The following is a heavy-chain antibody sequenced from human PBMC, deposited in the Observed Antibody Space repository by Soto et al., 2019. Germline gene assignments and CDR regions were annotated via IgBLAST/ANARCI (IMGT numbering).Heavy chain of an antibody. Sequence: QLQLQESGSGLVKPSQTLSLTCAVSGGSISSGGYSWSWIRQPPGKGLEWIGYIYDSGSTYYNPSLNSPVTISVDTSTNQFSLRLTSMTAADTATYYCARGGVVAAVDYWGQGILVTVSS. D-gene: IGHD2-15*01. V-gene: IGHV4-30-2*01. CDR1: GGSISSGGYS. J-gene: IGHJ4*02. CDR3: ARGGVVAAVDY. CDR2: IYDSGST.